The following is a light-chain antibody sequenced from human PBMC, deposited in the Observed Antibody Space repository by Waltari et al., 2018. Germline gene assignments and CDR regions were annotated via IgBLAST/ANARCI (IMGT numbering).Light chain of an antibody. CDR1: QDIRTW. V-gene: IGKV1-12*01. Sequence: DIQMTQSPSSVSASIGDRVTMTCRASQDIRTWLAWYQQKPGRAPKLLVYSASSLVFGVPSRFSGSGSGTAFTLTINSVQPEDFGTYYCQQANSFPHTYGQGTNLE. J-gene: IGKJ2*01. CDR3: QQANSFPHT. CDR2: SAS.